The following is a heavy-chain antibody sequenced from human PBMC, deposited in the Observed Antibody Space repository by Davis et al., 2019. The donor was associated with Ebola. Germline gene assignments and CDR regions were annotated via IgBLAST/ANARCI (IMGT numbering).Heavy chain of an antibody. CDR3: ASRHDPYYDDARIDY. J-gene: IGHJ4*01. Sequence: GSLRLSCAASGLSVNSNYMSWVRQAPGRGLEWVSVMYSLGATSYADSVQGRFAISRDSSKNTLYLQMNSLRVEDTAMYYCASRHDPYYDDARIDYWGQGTRVTVSS. V-gene: IGHV3-53*01. D-gene: IGHD3-22*01. CDR1: GLSVNSNY. CDR2: MYSLGAT.